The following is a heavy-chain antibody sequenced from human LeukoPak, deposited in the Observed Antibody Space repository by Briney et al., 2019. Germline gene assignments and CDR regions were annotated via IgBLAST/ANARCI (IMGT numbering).Heavy chain of an antibody. Sequence: SETLSLTCAVYGGSFSGYYWSWIRQSPGKGLEWIGEINHSGSTNYNPSLKSRVTILVDTSKNQFSLKLSSVTAADTAVYYCARGLPFPKIVVVPAATKKTNWFDPWGQGTLVTVSS. D-gene: IGHD2-2*01. CDR3: ARGLPFPKIVVVPAATKKTNWFDP. CDR1: GGSFSGYY. CDR2: INHSGST. J-gene: IGHJ5*02. V-gene: IGHV4-34*01.